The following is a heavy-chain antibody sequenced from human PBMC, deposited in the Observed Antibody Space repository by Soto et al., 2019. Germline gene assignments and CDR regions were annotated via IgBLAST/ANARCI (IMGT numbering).Heavy chain of an antibody. CDR3: ARDYSSSWPLGY. J-gene: IGHJ4*02. CDR2: IIPIFGTA. Sequence: SVKVYCKASGGTFSSYAISWVRQAHGQGLEWMGGIIPIFGTANYAQKFQGRVTMTTDTSTSTAYMELRSLRSDDTAVYYCARDYSSSWPLGYWGQGTLVTVSS. CDR1: GGTFSSYA. D-gene: IGHD6-13*01. V-gene: IGHV1-69*05.